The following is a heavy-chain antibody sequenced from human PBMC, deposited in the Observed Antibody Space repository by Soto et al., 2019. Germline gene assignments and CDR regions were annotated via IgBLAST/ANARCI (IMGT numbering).Heavy chain of an antibody. Sequence: QVQLVQSGAEVKKPGSSVKVSCKASGGTFSSYAISWVRQAPGQGLEWMGGIIPIFGTANYAQKFQGRVTITADESTSTANMELSSLRSEDTAVYYCARGLLAYCGGDCYTDAFDIWGQGTMVTVSS. CDR3: ARGLLAYCGGDCYTDAFDI. D-gene: IGHD2-21*02. J-gene: IGHJ3*02. V-gene: IGHV1-69*01. CDR1: GGTFSSYA. CDR2: IIPIFGTA.